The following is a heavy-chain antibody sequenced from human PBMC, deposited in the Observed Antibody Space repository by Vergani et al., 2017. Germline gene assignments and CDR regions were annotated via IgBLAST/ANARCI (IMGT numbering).Heavy chain of an antibody. CDR3: ARDFVTTRFRWFDP. J-gene: IGHJ5*02. CDR1: GYTFTGYY. CDR2: INPNSGGT. D-gene: IGHD4-17*01. Sequence: QVQLVQSGAEVKKPGASVKVSCKASGYTFTGYYMHWVRQAPGQGLEWMGWINPNSGGTNYAQQFQGRVTMTRDTSISTAYMELSRLRSDDTAVYYCARDFVTTRFRWFDPWGQGTLVTVSS. V-gene: IGHV1-2*02.